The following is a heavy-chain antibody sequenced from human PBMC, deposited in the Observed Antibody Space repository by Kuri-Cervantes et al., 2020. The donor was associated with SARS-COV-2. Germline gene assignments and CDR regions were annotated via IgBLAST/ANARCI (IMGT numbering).Heavy chain of an antibody. CDR2: IYYSGST. J-gene: IGHJ4*02. V-gene: IGHV4-59*12. CDR1: GGSISSYY. CDR3: ARAYDYAPTNFDY. D-gene: IGHD3-16*01. Sequence: GSLRLSCTVSGGSISSYYWSWIRQPPGKGLEWIGYIYYSGSTNYNPSLKSRVTISVDTSKNQFSLKPSSVTAADTAVYYCARAYDYAPTNFDYWGQGTLVTVSS.